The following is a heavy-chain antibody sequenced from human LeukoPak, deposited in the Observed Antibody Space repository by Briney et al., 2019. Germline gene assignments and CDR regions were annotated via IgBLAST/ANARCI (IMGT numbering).Heavy chain of an antibody. CDR1: GGSISSYY. V-gene: IGHV4-59*01. CDR2: IYYSGST. D-gene: IGHD3-16*01. J-gene: IGHJ5*02. Sequence: PSETLSLTCTVSGGSISSYYWSWIRQPPGKGLEWIGYIYYSGSTNYNPSLKSPATISVDTSKNQFSLKLSSVTAADTAVYYCARFPWGAWFDPWGQGTLVTVSS. CDR3: ARFPWGAWFDP.